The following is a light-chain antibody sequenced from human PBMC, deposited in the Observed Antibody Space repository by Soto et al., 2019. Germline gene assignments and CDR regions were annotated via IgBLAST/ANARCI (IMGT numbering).Light chain of an antibody. CDR1: QSVGGD. CDR3: QQYENWPQLT. V-gene: IGKV3-15*01. Sequence: ERVMTQSPATLSVSPGERATLSCRASQSVGGDLAWYQQKPGQAPRLLIYGASSRAPGIPDRFSGSGSGTEFTLTLSSLQSEDSAVYYCQQYENWPQLTFGGGTKVEIK. CDR2: GAS. J-gene: IGKJ4*01.